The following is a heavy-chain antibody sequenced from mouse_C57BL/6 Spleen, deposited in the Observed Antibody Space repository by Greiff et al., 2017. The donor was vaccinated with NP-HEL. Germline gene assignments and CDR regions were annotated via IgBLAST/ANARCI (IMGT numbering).Heavy chain of an antibody. J-gene: IGHJ4*01. D-gene: IGHD2-10*01. Sequence: QVQLKESGPGLVAPSQSLSITCTVSGFSLTSYGVHWVRQPPGKGLEWLVVIWSDGSTTYNSALISRLSISKDNSKNQVFLKMNSLQTDDTAMYYCARHDLLHYYAMDYGGQGTSVTVSS. CDR3: ARHDLLHYYAMDY. CDR1: GFSLTSYG. CDR2: IWSDGST. V-gene: IGHV2-6-1*01.